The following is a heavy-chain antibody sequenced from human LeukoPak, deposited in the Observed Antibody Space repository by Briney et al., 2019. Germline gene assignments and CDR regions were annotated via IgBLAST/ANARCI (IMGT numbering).Heavy chain of an antibody. CDR1: GFTFRSYG. CDR2: VHYDGSNK. J-gene: IGHJ4*02. D-gene: IGHD3-10*01. CDR3: AKGSGSYTAGYFDY. Sequence: GGSLRLSCAASGFTFRSYGIHWVRQAPGKGLEWVAFVHYDGSNKYYADSVKGRFTISRDNSKNTLYLQMNSLRTEDTAVYYCAKGSGSYTAGYFDYWGQGTLVTVSS. V-gene: IGHV3-30*02.